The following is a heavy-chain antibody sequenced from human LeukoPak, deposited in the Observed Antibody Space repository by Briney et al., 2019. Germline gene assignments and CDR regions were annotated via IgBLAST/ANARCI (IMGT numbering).Heavy chain of an antibody. J-gene: IGHJ4*02. CDR2: ISGSGDST. CDR3: AKYDILTGYYPYYFDY. D-gene: IGHD3-9*01. V-gene: IGHV3-23*01. CDR1: GFTFSSYA. Sequence: GGSLRLSCAASGFTFSSYAMSWVRQAPGKGLDWVSAISGSGDSTNYADSVKGRFTISRDNSKNTLFLQMNSLRAEDTAVYYCAKYDILTGYYPYYFDYWGQGTLVTVSS.